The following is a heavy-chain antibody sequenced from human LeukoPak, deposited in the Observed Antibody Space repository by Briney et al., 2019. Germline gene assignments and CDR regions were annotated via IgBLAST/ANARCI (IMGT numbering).Heavy chain of an antibody. D-gene: IGHD6-6*01. CDR2: IYHSGNT. J-gene: IGHJ4*02. Sequence: SETLSLTCAVSGYSISSGYYWGWIRQPPGKGLEWIGNIYHSGNTYYNPSLKSRVTISVDTSKNQFSLKLRSVTAAGTAVYYCARLPPYSSSAYYFDYWGQGTLVTVSS. V-gene: IGHV4-38-2*01. CDR3: ARLPPYSSSAYYFDY. CDR1: GYSISSGYY.